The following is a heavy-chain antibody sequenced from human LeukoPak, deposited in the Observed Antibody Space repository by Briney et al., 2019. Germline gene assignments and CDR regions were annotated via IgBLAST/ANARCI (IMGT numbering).Heavy chain of an antibody. CDR3: ARHLLTAGSID. CDR1: GGSTSSDY. D-gene: IGHD3-9*01. V-gene: IGHV4-59*08. Sequence: SETLSLTCSISGGSTSSDYWSWIRQPPGKGLEWMAYIHNSGTTKYNPSLKSRVTISVDTSKNQFSLKLSSVTAVDTAFYYCARHLLTAGSIDWGQGTLVTVSS. J-gene: IGHJ4*02. CDR2: IHNSGTT.